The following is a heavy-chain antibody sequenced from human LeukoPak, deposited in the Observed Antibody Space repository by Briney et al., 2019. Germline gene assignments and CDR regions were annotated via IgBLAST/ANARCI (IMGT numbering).Heavy chain of an antibody. J-gene: IGHJ4*02. CDR3: ARRSDSGSDDGEDYFDY. Sequence: PSETLSLACTVSGGSIYSTTFYWGWIRQPPGKGLEWIGSMYYDGSTYHNPSLKSRVTISVDTSNNQFSLKLTSVTAADTAVYFCARRSDSGSDDGEDYFDYWGQRTLVTVSS. V-gene: IGHV4-39*01. CDR1: GGSIYSTTFY. D-gene: IGHD1-26*01. CDR2: MYYDGST.